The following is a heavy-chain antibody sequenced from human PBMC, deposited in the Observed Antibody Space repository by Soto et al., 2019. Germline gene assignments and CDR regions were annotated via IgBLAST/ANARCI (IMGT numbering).Heavy chain of an antibody. CDR1: GFSFTASGVG. CDR2: IYWNGNA. CDR3: AHELSGYYYVMDV. Sequence: QITLRESGPTLVKPTQTLTVTCSFSGFSFTASGVGVGWFRQPPGQALQWLALIYWNGNARYSPSLNKRLTVTKDTSKNQVVLTMTNVDPVDTATYFCAHELSGYYYVMDVWGPGTNVTVSS. D-gene: IGHD3-10*02. V-gene: IGHV2-5*01. J-gene: IGHJ6*02.